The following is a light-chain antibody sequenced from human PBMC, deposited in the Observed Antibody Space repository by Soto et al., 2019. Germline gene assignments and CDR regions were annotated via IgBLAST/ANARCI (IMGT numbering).Light chain of an antibody. J-gene: IGKJ1*01. V-gene: IGKV3D-20*02. CDR1: HSVSSRY. CDR2: GAS. CDR3: QQRSNWLTWT. Sequence: EIVLTQSPATLSLSPGARATLSCRATHSVSSRYLAWYQQKPGQAPRLFVYGASSRANGIPVRFSGGGSGTDLILTISSLEPEDFAVYYCQQRSNWLTWTFGQGTQVDIK.